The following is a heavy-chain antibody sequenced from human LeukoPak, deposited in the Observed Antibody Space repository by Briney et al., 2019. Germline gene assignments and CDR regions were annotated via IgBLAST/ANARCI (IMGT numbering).Heavy chain of an antibody. V-gene: IGHV4-34*01. J-gene: IGHJ6*04. CDR2: INHSGST. Sequence: SETLSLTCAVYGGSFSGYYWSWIRQPPGKGLEWIGEINHSGSTNYNPSLKSRVTISVDTSKNQFPLRLSSVTAADTAVYYCAKELITRVRGALRYYTGREVWGKGPTVTVPS. CDR3: AKELITRVRGALRYYTGREV. D-gene: IGHD3-10*01. CDR1: GGSFSGYY.